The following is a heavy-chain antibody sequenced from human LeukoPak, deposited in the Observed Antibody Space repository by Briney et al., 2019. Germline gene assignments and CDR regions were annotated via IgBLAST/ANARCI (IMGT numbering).Heavy chain of an antibody. D-gene: IGHD6-13*01. V-gene: IGHV3-7*01. CDR3: GRVIAGAIDY. CDR1: GFTFSGHS. Sequence: PGGSLRLSCTASGFTFSGHSMTWVRQAPGKGQEWVANINLDGSERFYVDFVKGRFTISRDNADNSMYLQMNSLRAEDTAVYYCGRVIAGAIDYWGQGTLVTVSS. CDR2: INLDGSER. J-gene: IGHJ4*02.